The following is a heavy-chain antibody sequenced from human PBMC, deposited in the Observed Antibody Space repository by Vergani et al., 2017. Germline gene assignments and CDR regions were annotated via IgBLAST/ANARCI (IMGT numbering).Heavy chain of an antibody. CDR1: CGSFSGYY. D-gene: IGHD2-2*01. V-gene: IGHV4-34*01. CDR2: INHSGST. Sequence: QVQLQQWGAGLLKPSETLSLTCAVYCGSFSGYYWSWIRQPPGKGLEWIGEINHSGSTNYNPSLKSRVTISVDTSKNQFSLKLSSVTAADTAVYYCARTGRQYCSSTSCYRLLPKYYYYYGMDVWGQGTTVTVSS. CDR3: ARTGRQYCSSTSCYRLLPKYYYYYGMDV. J-gene: IGHJ6*02.